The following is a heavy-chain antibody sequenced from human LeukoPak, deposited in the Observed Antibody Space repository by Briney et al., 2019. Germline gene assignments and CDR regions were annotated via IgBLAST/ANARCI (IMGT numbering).Heavy chain of an antibody. V-gene: IGHV3-7*01. CDR3: ARDLYRIVVVPHYFDY. CDR1: GFIFSNYW. Sequence: PGGSLRLSCEASGFIFSNYWMAWVRQAPGKGLEWVANIKEDGSDKNYVESMKGRYTISRDNAQNSLYLQMNSLRAEDTAVYYCARDLYRIVVVPHYFDYWGQGTLVTVSS. CDR2: IKEDGSDK. D-gene: IGHD3-22*01. J-gene: IGHJ4*02.